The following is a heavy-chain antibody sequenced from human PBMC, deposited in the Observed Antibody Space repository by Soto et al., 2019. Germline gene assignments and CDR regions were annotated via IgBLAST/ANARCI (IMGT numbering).Heavy chain of an antibody. CDR3: ARDLYYYDSSRLGRGWYFDL. J-gene: IGHJ2*01. D-gene: IGHD3-22*01. Sequence: SETLSLTCTVSGGSISSGGYYWSWIRQHPGKGLEWIGYIYYSGSTYYNPSLKSRVTISVDTSKNQFSLKLSSVTAADTAVYYCARDLYYYDSSRLGRGWYFDLWGRGTLVTVSS. V-gene: IGHV4-31*03. CDR2: IYYSGST. CDR1: GGSISSGGYY.